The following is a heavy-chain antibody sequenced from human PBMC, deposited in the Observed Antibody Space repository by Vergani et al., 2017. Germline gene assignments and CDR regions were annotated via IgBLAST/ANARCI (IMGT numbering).Heavy chain of an antibody. D-gene: IGHD4-23*01. V-gene: IGHV3-49*05. J-gene: IGHJ4*02. Sequence: ESGPALVNPRQALTLTCTFSGFSLTSSGMRVSWFRQSPGKGLEWIGFIRSKTYGATTEYAASVRGRFTISRDDSKGIAYLQMSSLKKEDTAVYRCAVEIYDYGGSRDFDYWGQGTLVVVSS. CDR3: AVEIYDYGGSRDFDY. CDR1: GFSLTSSGMR. CDR2: IRSKTYGATT.